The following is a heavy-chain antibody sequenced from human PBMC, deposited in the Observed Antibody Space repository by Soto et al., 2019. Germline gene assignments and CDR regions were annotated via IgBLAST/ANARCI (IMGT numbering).Heavy chain of an antibody. CDR3: AIADYGDDDY. V-gene: IGHV1-18*01. CDR1: GYTFATST. CDR2: IKAYSGNT. D-gene: IGHD4-17*01. Sequence: QLQLVQSGPEAKKPGASVKVSCKASGYTFATSTISWLRQAPGQGPAWMGWIKAYSGNTNYAQKLQGRLTMTTDTYTSTAYMELRSLTNADTAISYCAIADYGDDDYWGQGTLVTVSS. J-gene: IGHJ4*02.